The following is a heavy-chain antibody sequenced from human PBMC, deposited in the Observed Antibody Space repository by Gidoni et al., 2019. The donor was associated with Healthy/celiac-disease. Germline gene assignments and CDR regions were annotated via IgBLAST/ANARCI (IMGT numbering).Heavy chain of an antibody. CDR1: GFTFSSSG. J-gene: IGHJ6*03. D-gene: IGHD3-10*01. Sequence: QVQLVESGGGVVQPGRSLRLSCAASGFTFSSSGMHWVRQAPGKGLEWVAVIWYDGSNDYYADSVKGRFTISRDNSKNTLYLQMNSLRAEDTAVYYCAREVGAWTEYMDVWGKGTTVTVSS. CDR3: AREVGAWTEYMDV. CDR2: IWYDGSND. V-gene: IGHV3-33*01.